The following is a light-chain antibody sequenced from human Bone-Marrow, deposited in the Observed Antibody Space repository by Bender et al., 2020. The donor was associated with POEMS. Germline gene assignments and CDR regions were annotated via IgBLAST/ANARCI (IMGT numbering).Light chain of an antibody. CDR2: SSH. CDR3: AVWGDSRNGWL. V-gene: IGLV1-44*01. CDR1: SSNIGAQA. J-gene: IGLJ3*02. Sequence: QSVLTQPPSASGTPGQRVTIPCSGGSSNIGAQAVNWYQQLPGTAPILLIYSSHRRPSEVPDRFSVSRYGTSASLAIGGLQSEDEADYCCAVWGDSRNGWLFGGGTKLTVL.